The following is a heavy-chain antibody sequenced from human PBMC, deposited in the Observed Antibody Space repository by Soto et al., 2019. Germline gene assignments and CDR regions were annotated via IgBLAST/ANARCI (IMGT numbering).Heavy chain of an antibody. CDR3: ARIRFLEWFEYYFDY. V-gene: IGHV4-59*01. CDR2: IYYSGST. Sequence: TSETLSLTCTVSGGSISSYCWSWLRQPPGKGLEWIGYIYYSGSTNYNPSLKSRVTISVDTSKNQFSLKLSSVTAADTAVYYCARIRFLEWFEYYFDYWGQGTLVTVSS. CDR1: GGSISSYC. J-gene: IGHJ4*02. D-gene: IGHD3-3*01.